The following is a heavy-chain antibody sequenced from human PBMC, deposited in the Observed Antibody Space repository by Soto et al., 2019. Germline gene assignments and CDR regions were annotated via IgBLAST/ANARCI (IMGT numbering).Heavy chain of an antibody. CDR3: ARRGYYYLVWFDP. CDR2: INHSGST. J-gene: IGHJ5*02. CDR1: GGSFSGYY. D-gene: IGHD3-22*01. Sequence: PSETLSLTCAVYGGSFSGYYWSWIRQPPGKGLEWIGEINHSGSTNYNPSLKSRVTISVDTSKNQFSLKLSSVTAAGTAVYYCARRGYYYLVWFDPWGQGTLVTVSS. V-gene: IGHV4-34*01.